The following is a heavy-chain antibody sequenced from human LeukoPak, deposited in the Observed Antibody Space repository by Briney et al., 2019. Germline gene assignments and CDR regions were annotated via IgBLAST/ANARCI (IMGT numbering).Heavy chain of an antibody. V-gene: IGHV4-34*01. CDR2: INHSGCT. Sequence: SETLSLTCAVYGGSFSGYYWSWIRQPPGKGLEWIGEINHSGCTNYNPSIKSRVTISVDTSKNQFSLKLSSVTAADTAVYYCARGLTVYDYIWGSYRSRSWFDPWGQGTLVTVSS. D-gene: IGHD3-16*02. CDR1: GGSFSGYY. CDR3: ARGLTVYDYIWGSYRSRSWFDP. J-gene: IGHJ5*02.